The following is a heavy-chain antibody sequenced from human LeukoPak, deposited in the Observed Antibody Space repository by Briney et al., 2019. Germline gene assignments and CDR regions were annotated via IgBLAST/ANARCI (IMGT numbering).Heavy chain of an antibody. Sequence: SQTLSLTCTVSGGSISSGDYYWSWIRQPPGKGLEWIGYIYYSGSTYYNPSLKSRVTISVDTSKNQFSLKLSSVTAADTAVYYCARGTYYDSSGYGPSLFDYWGQGTLVTVSS. D-gene: IGHD3-22*01. CDR2: IYYSGST. CDR3: ARGTYYDSSGYGPSLFDY. CDR1: GGSISSGDYY. J-gene: IGHJ4*02. V-gene: IGHV4-30-4*01.